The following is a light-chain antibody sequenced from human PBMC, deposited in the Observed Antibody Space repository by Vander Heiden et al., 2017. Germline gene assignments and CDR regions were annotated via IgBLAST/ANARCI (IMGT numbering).Light chain of an antibody. CDR1: QSISSY. Sequence: DIQMTQSPSSLSASVGDRVTITCRASQSISSYLNWYQQKPGKAPKLLIYAASSLQSGVPSRFSGSGSGTDFTLTISSLQPEDFATYYCQQGYRTVWTFGQGTKVEIK. V-gene: IGKV1-39*01. J-gene: IGKJ1*01. CDR3: QQGYRTVWT. CDR2: AAS.